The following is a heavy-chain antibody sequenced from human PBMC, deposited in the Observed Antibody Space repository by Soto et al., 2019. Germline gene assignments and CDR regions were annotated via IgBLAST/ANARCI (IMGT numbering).Heavy chain of an antibody. J-gene: IGHJ6*02. CDR1: AFTLSSFA. D-gene: IGHD3-16*01. CDR2: IGATSSSGSNF. Sequence: EVQLEESGGGLVQPGGSLRLSCAASAFTLSSFALNWVRQAPGKGLEWVSYIGATSSSGSNFYYAASVKGRFTISRDSAKNSLFLQMNSLRDEDTAIYYCARGGKVPYYYGMDVWGQGTTVTVSS. V-gene: IGHV3-48*03. CDR3: ARGGKVPYYYGMDV.